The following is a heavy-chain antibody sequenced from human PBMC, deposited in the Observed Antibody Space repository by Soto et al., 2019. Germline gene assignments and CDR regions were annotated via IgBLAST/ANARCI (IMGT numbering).Heavy chain of an antibody. CDR2: INPNSGGT. D-gene: IGHD5-12*01. J-gene: IGHJ4*02. V-gene: IGHV1-2*02. CDR3: ARLPRGYSGYDDY. Sequence: ASVKVSCKASGYTFTGYYMHWVRQAPGQGLEWMGWINPNSGGTNYAQKFQGRVTMTRDTSISTAYMELSRLRSDDTAVYYCARLPRGYSGYDDYWGQGTLVTVSS. CDR1: GYTFTGYY.